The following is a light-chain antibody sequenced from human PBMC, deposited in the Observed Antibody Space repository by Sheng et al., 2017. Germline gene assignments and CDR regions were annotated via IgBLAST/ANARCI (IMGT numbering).Light chain of an antibody. V-gene: IGKV3-20*01. Sequence: EIVLTQSPGTLSVSPGERSHPPSAGPVRVLVSYLAWYQQKPGQAPRLLIFGASSRATGIPDRFSGSGSGTDFTLTISRLEPEDLAVYYCQQYVSSPYTFGPGDRSWRSN. CDR1: RVLVSY. CDR3: QQYVSSPYT. CDR2: GAS. J-gene: IGKJ2*01.